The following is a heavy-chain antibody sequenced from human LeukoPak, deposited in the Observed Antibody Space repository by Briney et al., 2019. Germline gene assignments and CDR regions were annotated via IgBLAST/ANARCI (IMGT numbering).Heavy chain of an antibody. CDR3: AAAKGYDSSGYPFDH. J-gene: IGHJ4*02. D-gene: IGHD3-22*01. V-gene: IGHV1-58*02. CDR1: GFTFTSSA. CDR2: IVVGSGNT. Sequence: GASVKVSCKASGFTFTSSAMQWVRQARGQRLEWIGWIVVGSGNTNYAQKFQERVTITRDMSTSTAYMELSSLRSEDTAVYYCAAAKGYDSSGYPFDHWGQGTLVTVSS.